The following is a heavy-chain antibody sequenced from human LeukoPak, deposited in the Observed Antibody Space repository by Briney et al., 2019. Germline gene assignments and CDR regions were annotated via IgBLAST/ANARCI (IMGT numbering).Heavy chain of an antibody. Sequence: GGSLRLSCAASGFTFDDYGMSWVRQAPGTGLEWVSSIKWNGGSTGYADSVKGRFTISRDNAKNSLYLQMNSLRAEDTALYYCARDGGDCSGDSCYVDYWGQGTLVTVSS. CDR3: ARDGGDCSGDSCYVDY. J-gene: IGHJ4*02. CDR1: GFTFDDYG. V-gene: IGHV3-20*04. CDR2: IKWNGGST. D-gene: IGHD2-15*01.